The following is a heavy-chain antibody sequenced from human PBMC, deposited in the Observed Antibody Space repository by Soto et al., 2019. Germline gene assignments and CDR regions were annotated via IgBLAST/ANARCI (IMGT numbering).Heavy chain of an antibody. CDR3: ARYKQVHLVLVPAAMPENYGMDV. Sequence: QVQLVESGGGVVQPGRSLRLSCAASGFTFSSYGMHWVRQAPGKGLEWVAVIWYDGSNKYYADSVKGRFTISRDNSKNTLYLQMNSLRAEDTAVYYCARYKQVHLVLVPAAMPENYGMDVWGQGTTVTVSS. CDR2: IWYDGSNK. CDR1: GFTFSSYG. D-gene: IGHD2-2*01. V-gene: IGHV3-33*01. J-gene: IGHJ6*02.